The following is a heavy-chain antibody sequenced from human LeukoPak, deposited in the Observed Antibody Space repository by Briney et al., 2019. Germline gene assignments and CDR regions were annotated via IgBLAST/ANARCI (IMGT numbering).Heavy chain of an antibody. CDR3: AREVGTPQAFDI. CDR1: GFTFSSYA. V-gene: IGHV3-23*01. J-gene: IGHJ3*02. Sequence: PGGSLRLSCAASGFTFSSYAMSWVRQAPGKGLERVSAISGSGGSTYYADSVKGRFTISRDNSKNSLYLQMNSLKAEDTAIYYCAREVGTPQAFDIWGQGTMVTVSS. CDR2: ISGSGGST. D-gene: IGHD1-26*01.